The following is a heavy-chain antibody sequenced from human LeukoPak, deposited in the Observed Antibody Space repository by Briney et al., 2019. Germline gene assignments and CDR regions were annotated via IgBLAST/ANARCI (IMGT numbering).Heavy chain of an antibody. V-gene: IGHV3-21*01. CDR2: ISSRGSYI. D-gene: IGHD5-12*01. CDR1: GFTFSSYS. Sequence: PGGSLRPSCAGSGFTFSSYSMNWVRQAPGKGLEWVSSISSRGSYIYYTDSVKGRFTISRDNAKNSLHLQMNSLRAEDTALYYCARGSTGGYSGYDATRKYFDYWGQGTLVTVSS. J-gene: IGHJ4*02. CDR3: ARGSTGGYSGYDATRKYFDY.